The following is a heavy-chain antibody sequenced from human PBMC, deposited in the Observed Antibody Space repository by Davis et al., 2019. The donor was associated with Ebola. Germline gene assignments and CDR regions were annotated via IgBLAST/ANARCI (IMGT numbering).Heavy chain of an antibody. V-gene: IGHV3-33*06. CDR2: IWYDGSNK. J-gene: IGHJ6*02. D-gene: IGHD2-21*01. CDR1: GFTFSSYG. Sequence: PGGSLRLSCAASGFTFSSYGMHWVRQAPGKGLEWVAVIWYDGSNKYYADSVKGRFTISRDNSKNTLYLQMNSLRAEDTAVYYCAKDGLLSGMDVWGQGTTVTVSS. CDR3: AKDGLLSGMDV.